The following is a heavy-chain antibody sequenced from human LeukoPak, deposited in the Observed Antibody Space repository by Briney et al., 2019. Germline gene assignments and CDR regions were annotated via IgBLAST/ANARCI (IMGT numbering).Heavy chain of an antibody. CDR2: MNPNSGNT. CDR1: GYTFTSYD. J-gene: IGHJ4*02. Sequence: PRASVKVSCKASGYTFTSYDINWVRQATGQGLEWMGWMNPNSGNTGYAQKFQGRVTMTRNTSISTAYMELSSLRSEDTAVYYCARGETDKDIVVVVAATLDYWGQGTLVTVSS. CDR3: ARGETDKDIVVVVAATLDY. V-gene: IGHV1-8*01. D-gene: IGHD2-15*01.